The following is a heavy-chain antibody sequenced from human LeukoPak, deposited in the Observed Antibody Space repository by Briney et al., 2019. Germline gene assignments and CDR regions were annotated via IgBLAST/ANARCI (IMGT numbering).Heavy chain of an antibody. V-gene: IGHV3-33*03. CDR3: ARKLDR. J-gene: IGHJ4*02. D-gene: IGHD2-2*03. CDR2: VLYDGTNK. Sequence: PGGSLRLSCVASGFTITNYGMHWARQAPGKGLEWVAVVLYDGTNKYNAGSVKGRFTISRDNVKNSLYLQMNSLRAEDTAVYYCARKLDRWGQGTLVTVSS. CDR1: GFTITNYG.